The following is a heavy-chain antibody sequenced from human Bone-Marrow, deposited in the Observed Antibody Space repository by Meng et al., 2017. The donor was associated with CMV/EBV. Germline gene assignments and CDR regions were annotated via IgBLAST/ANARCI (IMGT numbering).Heavy chain of an antibody. CDR2: INPTSGDT. V-gene: IGHV1-2*02. CDR3: ARWLELQNFDY. Sequence: ASVKVSCKASGYSFTGYYIHWVRQAPGQGLEWMGWINPTSGDTIYARRFEGRVTMTRDTSISTAYMELSSLRSDDTAVFYCARWLELQNFDYWGQGPLVTVSS. J-gene: IGHJ4*02. D-gene: IGHD1-7*01. CDR1: GYSFTGYY.